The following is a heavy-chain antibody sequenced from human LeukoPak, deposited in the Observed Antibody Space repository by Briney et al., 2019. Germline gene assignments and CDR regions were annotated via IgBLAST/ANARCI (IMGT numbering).Heavy chain of an antibody. CDR3: ATYYGDDSNWFDP. CDR2: INHSGST. J-gene: IGHJ5*02. CDR1: GGSFSGYY. D-gene: IGHD4-17*01. V-gene: IGHV4-34*01. Sequence: SSETLSLTCAVYGGSFSGYYWSWIRQPPGKGLEWIGEINHSGSTNYNPSLKSRVTISVNTSKNQFSLKLSSVTAADTAVYYCATYYGDDSNWFDPWGQGTLVTVSS.